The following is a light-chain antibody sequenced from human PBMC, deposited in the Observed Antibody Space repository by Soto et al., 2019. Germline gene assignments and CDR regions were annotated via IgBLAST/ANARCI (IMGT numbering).Light chain of an antibody. V-gene: IGKV3-11*01. CDR3: QQRHMWPIT. J-gene: IGKJ5*01. CDR1: QSFRGL. Sequence: EVLLTQSPFTLYLSPGGRATLSCRASQSFRGLLAWYQQKPGQAPRLLIYDAYNRATGIPPRFSGSGSGTDFTLTFSSLEPEDSAVYYCQQRHMWPITFGQGTRLEIK. CDR2: DAY.